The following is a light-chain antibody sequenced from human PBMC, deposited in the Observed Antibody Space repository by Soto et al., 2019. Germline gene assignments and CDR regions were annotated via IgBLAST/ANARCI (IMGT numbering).Light chain of an antibody. J-gene: IGKJ2*01. CDR2: AAS. V-gene: IGKV3-15*01. Sequence: EIVMTQSPGTLSVSPGERATLSCRASQGVGTNLAWYQQRPGQAPRLLIYAASTRATGIPARFSGRGSGTEFTLTISSLQSEDFALYFCQQYNNWPLSSFGQGTKLEIK. CDR1: QGVGTN. CDR3: QQYNNWPLSS.